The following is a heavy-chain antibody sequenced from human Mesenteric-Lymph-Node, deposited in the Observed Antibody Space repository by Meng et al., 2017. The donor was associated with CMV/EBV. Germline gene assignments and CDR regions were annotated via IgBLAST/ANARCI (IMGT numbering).Heavy chain of an antibody. J-gene: IGHJ3*02. CDR3: ARPRDGYDSSGYYSAFDI. CDR2: ISYDGSNK. V-gene: IGHV3-30*04. CDR1: FSSYA. Sequence: FSSYAMHWVRQAPGKGLEWVAVISYDGSNKYYADSVKGRFTISRDNSKNTLYLQMNSLRAEDTAVYYCARPRDGYDSSGYYSAFDIWGQGTMVTVSS. D-gene: IGHD3-22*01.